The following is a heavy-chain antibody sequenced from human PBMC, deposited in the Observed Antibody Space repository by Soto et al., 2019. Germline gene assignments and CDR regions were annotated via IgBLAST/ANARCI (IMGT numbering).Heavy chain of an antibody. CDR3: ASRRSSGWLLPFDY. Sequence: EVQLLESGGGLVQPGGSLRLSCAASGFTFSSYAMSWVRQAPGKGLEWVSGISGSGARTYYADSVKGRFTISRDNSKNTLYLQMDSLRVGDTALFYCASRRSSGWLLPFDYWGQGTLVTVSS. CDR1: GFTFSSYA. J-gene: IGHJ4*02. D-gene: IGHD6-19*01. V-gene: IGHV3-23*01. CDR2: ISGSGART.